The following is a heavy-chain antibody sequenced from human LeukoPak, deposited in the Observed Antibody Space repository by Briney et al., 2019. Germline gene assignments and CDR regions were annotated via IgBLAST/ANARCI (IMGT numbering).Heavy chain of an antibody. CDR2: IYYSGST. CDR3: ARDVRYSYGSGHFYSYMDV. CDR1: GGSISSYY. Sequence: SETLSLTCTVSGGSISSYYWNWIRQPPGKGLEWVGCIYYSGSTNYNPSLRSRVTISLDPSKNQFSLKLTSVSAADTAMYFCARDVRYSYGSGHFYSYMDVWGNGTTVTVSS. V-gene: IGHV4-59*01. J-gene: IGHJ6*03. D-gene: IGHD5-18*01.